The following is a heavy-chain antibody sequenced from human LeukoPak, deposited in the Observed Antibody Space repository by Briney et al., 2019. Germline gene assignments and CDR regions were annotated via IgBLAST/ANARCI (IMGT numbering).Heavy chain of an antibody. D-gene: IGHD2-2*01. CDR3: AHGSMYQLDY. Sequence: GGSLRLSCGASGFTFSSHGMSWVRQAPGKGLEWVSGIVGGAGGTYYADSVKGRFTISRDNSKNTLYLQMNSLRAEDTAVYYCAHGSMYQLDYWGQGTLVTVSS. CDR2: IVGGAGGT. J-gene: IGHJ4*02. V-gene: IGHV3-23*01. CDR1: GFTFSSHG.